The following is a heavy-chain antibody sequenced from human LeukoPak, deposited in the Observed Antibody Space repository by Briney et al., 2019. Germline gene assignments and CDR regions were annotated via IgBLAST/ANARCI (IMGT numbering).Heavy chain of an antibody. V-gene: IGHV3-7*01. Sequence: GGSLRLSCAASGFTFSTYWMSWVRRAPGKGLEWLAVIKYDGTEKYYVDSVKGRFTIARDNAKNSVYLQVNSLRVEDTAVYFCARDYLYGSYWRAMKAWYFDFWGRGTQVTVSS. CDR3: ARDYLYGSYWRAMKAWYFDF. CDR2: IKYDGTEK. CDR1: GFTFSTYW. J-gene: IGHJ2*01. D-gene: IGHD6-19*01.